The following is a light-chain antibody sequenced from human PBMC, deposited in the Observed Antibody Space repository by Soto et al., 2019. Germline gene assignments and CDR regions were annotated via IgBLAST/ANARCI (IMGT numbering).Light chain of an antibody. CDR2: FAS. CDR3: QQRNIWPPVT. V-gene: IGKV3-15*01. J-gene: IGKJ5*01. Sequence: VMTQSPATLSVSPGERAALSCRASQSVSTNLAWYQQKPGQPPRLLIYFASTRATAVPARFSGSGSGTDFTLTISRLEPEDFAVYYCQQRNIWPPVTFGQGTRLEI. CDR1: QSVSTN.